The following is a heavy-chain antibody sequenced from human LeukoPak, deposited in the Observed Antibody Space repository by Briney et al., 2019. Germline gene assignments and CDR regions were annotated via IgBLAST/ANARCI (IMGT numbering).Heavy chain of an antibody. CDR3: ARNFPLWFGELSWFDP. CDR2: IYTSGST. CDR1: GGSISSYY. Sequence: PSETLSLTCTVSGGSISSYYWSWIRQPAGKGLEWIGRIYTSGSTNYNPSLKSRVTMSVDTSKNQFSLKLSSVTAADTAVYYCARNFPLWFGELSWFDPWGQGTLVTVSS. J-gene: IGHJ5*02. V-gene: IGHV4-4*07. D-gene: IGHD3-10*01.